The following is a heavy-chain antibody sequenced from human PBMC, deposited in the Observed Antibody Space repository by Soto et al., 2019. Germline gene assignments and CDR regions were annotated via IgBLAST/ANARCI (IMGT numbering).Heavy chain of an antibody. J-gene: IGHJ3*02. CDR3: AKDISQASEGAFDI. CDR2: ISWNSGSI. CDR1: GFTFDDYA. Sequence: GGSLRLSCAASGFTFDDYAMHWVRQAPGKGLEWVSGISWNSGSIGYADSVKGRFTISRDNAKNSLYLQMNSLRTEDTALYYCAKDISQASEGAFDIWGQGTMVTVSS. V-gene: IGHV3-9*01.